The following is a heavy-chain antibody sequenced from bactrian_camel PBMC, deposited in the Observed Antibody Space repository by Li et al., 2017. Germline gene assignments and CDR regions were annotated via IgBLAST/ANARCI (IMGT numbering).Heavy chain of an antibody. CDR1: GSAVRSNC. CDR3: AAAWADRGSCLNILEYNF. J-gene: IGHJ4*01. V-gene: IGHV3S54*01. Sequence: HVQLVESGGGSVQAGGSLRLSCAVSGSAVRSNCMGWFRQFPGKEREVVAAMYTSGGNIYYADSVKGRFTISQDNAKTTLYLQMNSLKPEDTAVYYCAAAWADRGSCLNILEYNFWGQGTQVTVS. CDR2: MYTSGGNI. D-gene: IGHD2*01.